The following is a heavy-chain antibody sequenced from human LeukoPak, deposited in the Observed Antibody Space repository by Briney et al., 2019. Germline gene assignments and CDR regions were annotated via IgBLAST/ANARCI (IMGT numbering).Heavy chain of an antibody. D-gene: IGHD5/OR15-5a*01. Sequence: GGSLRLSCAGSGFTFINYWMSWVRQAPGKGPEWVANIKQDGSEKYYVDSVKGRFTISRDNAKNSLYLQMNSLRAEDTAVYYCAREAGSVHFDYWGQGTLATASS. V-gene: IGHV3-7*01. CDR1: GFTFINYW. J-gene: IGHJ4*02. CDR2: IKQDGSEK. CDR3: AREAGSVHFDY.